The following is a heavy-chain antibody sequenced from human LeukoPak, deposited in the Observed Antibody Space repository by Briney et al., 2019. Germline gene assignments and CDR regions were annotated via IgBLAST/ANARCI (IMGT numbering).Heavy chain of an antibody. CDR1: GFTVSTNY. CDR3: ARGLGYDSGPVDH. CDR2: IYSDGTT. D-gene: IGHD3-16*01. V-gene: IGHV3-53*01. J-gene: IGHJ4*02. Sequence: PGGSLRLSCAASGFTVSTNYMTWVRQAPGKGREWVSVIYSDGTTYYADSVKGRFTISRDNSKNTVYLQMNSLRAEDTAVYYCARGLGYDSGPVDHWGQGTLVTLSS.